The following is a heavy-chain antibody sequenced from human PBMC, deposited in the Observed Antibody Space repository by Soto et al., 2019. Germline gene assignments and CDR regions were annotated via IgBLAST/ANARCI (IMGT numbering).Heavy chain of an antibody. D-gene: IGHD2-15*01. CDR2: ISGSGAGT. J-gene: IGHJ6*02. CDR3: AKESGASGYYYGMDV. Sequence: EVQLLESGGGLVQPGGSLRLSCAASGFTFSSYAMRWVRQAPGEGLEWVSGISGSGAGTDYADSVRGRFTISRDNSKNQVYLQMNSQRAEGTALYCCAKESGASGYYYGMDVWGQGTTVTV. V-gene: IGHV3-23*01. CDR1: GFTFSSYA.